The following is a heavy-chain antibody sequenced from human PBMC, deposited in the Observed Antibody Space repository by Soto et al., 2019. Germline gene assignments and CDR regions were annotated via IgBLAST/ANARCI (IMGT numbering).Heavy chain of an antibody. Sequence: QVQLVQSGAEVKKPGASVKVSCRASGYTFTSYDINWVRQATGQGLEWMGWMSPNSGNTGYAQNFQGRVTMTRNTSINTAYMELSSLRSEDTAVYYCARAGRTAMVTGFFDFWGHGTLVTVSS. CDR1: GYTFTSYD. V-gene: IGHV1-8*01. D-gene: IGHD5-18*01. J-gene: IGHJ4*01. CDR3: ARAGRTAMVTGFFDF. CDR2: MSPNSGNT.